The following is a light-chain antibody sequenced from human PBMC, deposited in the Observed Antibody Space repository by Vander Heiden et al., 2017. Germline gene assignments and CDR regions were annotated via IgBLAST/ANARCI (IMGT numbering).Light chain of an antibody. CDR2: AAS. V-gene: IGKV1-8*01. CDR1: QGISSY. J-gene: IGKJ2*01. Sequence: AIRMTPSPSSLSASTGDRVTITCRASQGISSYLAWYQQKPGKAPKLLIYAASTLQSGVPSRFSGSGSGTDFTLTISCLQSEDFATYYCQQYYSYPPGTFGQGTKLEIK. CDR3: QQYYSYPPGT.